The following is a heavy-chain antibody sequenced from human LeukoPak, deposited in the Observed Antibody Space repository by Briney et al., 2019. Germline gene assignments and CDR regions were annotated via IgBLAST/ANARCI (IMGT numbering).Heavy chain of an antibody. Sequence: GGSLRLSCAASGFTFRSHAMSWVRQAPGKGLEWVSAISASGNGTYYADSVKGRFTISRDNSENTLFLQMDNLRVEDTAVYYCAIVHCRRTTYPRTFGSWGQGTLVTVSS. CDR2: ISASGNGT. D-gene: IGHD2-2*01. CDR1: GFTFRSHA. V-gene: IGHV3-23*01. J-gene: IGHJ4*02. CDR3: AIVHCRRTTYPRTFGS.